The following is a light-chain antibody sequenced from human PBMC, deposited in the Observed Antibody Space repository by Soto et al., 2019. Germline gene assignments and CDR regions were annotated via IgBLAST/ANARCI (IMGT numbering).Light chain of an antibody. CDR1: SGYSNYK. CDR3: GADHGSGSVFGVV. CDR2: VGTGGSVG. V-gene: IGLV9-49*01. J-gene: IGLJ2*01. Sequence: QTVVTQPPSASASLGASVTLTCTLSSGYSNYKVDWYQQRPGKGPRFVMRVGTGGSVGSKGDGIPDRFSVLGSGLNRYLTIKNIQEEDESDYHCGADHGSGSVFGVVFGGGTKLTVL.